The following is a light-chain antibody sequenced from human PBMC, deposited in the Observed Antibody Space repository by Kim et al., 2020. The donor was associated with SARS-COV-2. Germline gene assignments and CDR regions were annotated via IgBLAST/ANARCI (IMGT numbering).Light chain of an antibody. V-gene: IGLV4-60*03. CDR3: ETWEGNTPSV. CDR2: LEGSGSY. Sequence: QPVLTQSSSASASLGSSVKLTCTLSSGHSSYIIAWHQQQPGKAPRYLMKLEGSGSYNKGSGVPDRFSGSSSGADRYLTISNLQSEDEADYYCETWEGNTPSVLGSGTKGTVL. CDR1: SGHSSYI. J-gene: IGLJ6*01.